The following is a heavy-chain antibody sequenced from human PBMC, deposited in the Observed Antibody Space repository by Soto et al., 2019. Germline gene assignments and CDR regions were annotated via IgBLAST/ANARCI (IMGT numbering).Heavy chain of an antibody. V-gene: IGHV1-69*01. Sequence: QVQLVQSGAEVKKPGSSVKVSCKASGGTFSGYAISWVRQSPGQGLEWMGEIIPMFGTSNYAQKFQGRVTITADESTSTAYMELSSLRSEDTAVYYCARGSCSSTSCYKGYYFDLWGQGTLVTVSS. CDR3: ARGSCSSTSCYKGYYFDL. CDR2: IIPMFGTS. D-gene: IGHD2-2*02. J-gene: IGHJ4*02. CDR1: GGTFSGYA.